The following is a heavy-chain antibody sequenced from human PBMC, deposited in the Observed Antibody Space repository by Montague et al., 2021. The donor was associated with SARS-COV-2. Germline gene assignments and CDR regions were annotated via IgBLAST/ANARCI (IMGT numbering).Heavy chain of an antibody. V-gene: IGHV3-30*04. D-gene: IGHD3-10*01. CDR1: GFTFSSYA. J-gene: IGHJ4*02. Sequence: SLRLSCAASGFTFSSYAMHWVRQAPGKGLEWVAVISYDGSNKYYADSVKGRFTISRDNSKNTLYLQMNSLRAEDTAVYYCAREPLLLGFGEFLDYWGQGTLVTVS. CDR3: AREPLLLGFGEFLDY. CDR2: ISYDGSNK.